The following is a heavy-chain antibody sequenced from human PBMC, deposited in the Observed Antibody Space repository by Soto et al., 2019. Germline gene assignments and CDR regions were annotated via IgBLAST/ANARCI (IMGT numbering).Heavy chain of an antibody. CDR3: VKDKGAAAGFDY. V-gene: IGHV3-30*18. CDR1: GFTFSNNG. D-gene: IGHD6-13*01. J-gene: IGHJ4*02. Sequence: QVHLVESGGGVVQPGRSLRLSCAASGFTFSNNGMHWVRQAPGKGLEWMGVISYEGSEKYYAGSVKGRFTISRDNSKNTLYLQMDTLRAEDTAIYYCVKDKGAAAGFDYGGQGILVTLSS. CDR2: ISYEGSEK.